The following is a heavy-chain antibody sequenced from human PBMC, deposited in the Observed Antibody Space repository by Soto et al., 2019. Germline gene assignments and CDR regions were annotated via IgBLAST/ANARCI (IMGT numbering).Heavy chain of an antibody. CDR3: ARTHYASSGYYFDY. Sequence: SETLSLTCVVYGGSFSDYYWSWIRQPPGKGLEWIGEISHSGSTNYSPSLKSRVAMSVDTPKKQFSLKLSSVTAADTAVYYCARTHYASSGYYFDYWGEGTLVTVSS. J-gene: IGHJ4*02. D-gene: IGHD3-22*01. CDR1: GGSFSDYY. CDR2: ISHSGST. V-gene: IGHV4-34*01.